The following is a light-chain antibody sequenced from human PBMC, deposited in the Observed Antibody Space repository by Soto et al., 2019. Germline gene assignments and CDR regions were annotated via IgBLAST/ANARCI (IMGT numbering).Light chain of an antibody. CDR2: GTS. Sequence: ELVLTQSPGTLSLSPGERATLSCRASQSIASSYLAWYQQRRGQAPRLLVSGTSSRATGIPYRFSGSGSGTDFTLANTRLEPEDFAVYYCQHYGTSPFTFGPGTKVHIK. CDR3: QHYGTSPFT. V-gene: IGKV3-20*01. CDR1: QSIASSY. J-gene: IGKJ3*01.